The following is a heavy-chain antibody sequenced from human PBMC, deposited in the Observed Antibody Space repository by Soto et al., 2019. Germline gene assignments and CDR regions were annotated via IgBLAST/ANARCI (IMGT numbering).Heavy chain of an antibody. J-gene: IGHJ6*02. V-gene: IGHV4-34*01. CDR3: ARVRPPRSFGGNFYYYYGMDV. CDR2: INHSGST. D-gene: IGHD2-21*02. CDR1: GGSFSGYY. Sequence: PSETLSLTCAVYGGSFSGYYWSWIRQPPGKGLEWIGEINHSGSTNYHRTLKRRGPISVDTSNNQFSLQLSSVTSADTAVYYCARVRPPRSFGGNFYYYYGMDVWGQGTTVTVS.